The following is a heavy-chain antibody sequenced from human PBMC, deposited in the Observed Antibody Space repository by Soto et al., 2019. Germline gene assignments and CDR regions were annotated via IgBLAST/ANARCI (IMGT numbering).Heavy chain of an antibody. CDR1: GFTFSSYA. D-gene: IGHD3-10*01. Sequence: VGSLRLSCAASGFTFSSYAMHWVRQAPGKGLEWVAVISYDGSNKYYADSVKGRFTISRDNSKNTLYLQMNSLGAEDTAVYYCVGLYGLGWGQGTLVTVSS. V-gene: IGHV3-30-3*01. CDR3: VGLYGLG. CDR2: ISYDGSNK. J-gene: IGHJ4*02.